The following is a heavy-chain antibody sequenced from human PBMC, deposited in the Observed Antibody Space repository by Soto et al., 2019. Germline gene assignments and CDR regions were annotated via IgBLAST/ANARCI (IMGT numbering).Heavy chain of an antibody. CDR1: GGSIGSGGYS. J-gene: IGHJ4*02. CDR3: ARGGRTTVTTFDY. D-gene: IGHD4-17*01. CDR2: IYHSGST. Sequence: TSETLSLTCAVSGGSIGSGGYSWSWIRQPPGKGLEWIGYIYHSGSTYYNPSLKSRVTISVDRSKNQFSLKLSSVTAADTAVYYCARGGRTTVTTFDYWGQGTLVTVSS. V-gene: IGHV4-30-2*01.